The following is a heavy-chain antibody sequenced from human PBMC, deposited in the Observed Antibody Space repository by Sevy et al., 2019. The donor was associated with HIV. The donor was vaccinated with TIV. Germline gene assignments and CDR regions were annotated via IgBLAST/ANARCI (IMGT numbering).Heavy chain of an antibody. CDR3: SRSVYGSGTYLNDY. J-gene: IGHJ4*02. CDR2: INPNGGGT. CDR1: GYTFTGYY. V-gene: IGHV1-2*02. Sequence: ASVKVSCKASGYTFTGYYIHWVRQTPGQGLEWMAWINPNGGGTNYAQKFQGRVTMTGDTSISTAYMDLTRLRSDNTASSYCSRSVYGSGTYLNDYWGQGTLVTVSS. D-gene: IGHD3-10*01.